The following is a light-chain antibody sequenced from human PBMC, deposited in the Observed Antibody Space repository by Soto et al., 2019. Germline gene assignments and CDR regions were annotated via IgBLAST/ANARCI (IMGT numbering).Light chain of an antibody. Sequence: DIVMMQSPATLSVSPGERVTLSCRASQSLYSNLAWYQQKPGQAPRLLIYGASTRATGIPARFSASGSGTEFTLTISSLQSEDFAVYYCQQYYTWPLTFGGGTKLEIK. CDR2: GAS. J-gene: IGKJ4*01. CDR1: QSLYSN. CDR3: QQYYTWPLT. V-gene: IGKV3D-15*01.